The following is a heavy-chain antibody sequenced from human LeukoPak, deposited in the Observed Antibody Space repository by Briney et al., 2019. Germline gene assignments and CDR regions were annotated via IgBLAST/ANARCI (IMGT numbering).Heavy chain of an antibody. CDR1: GFTFTSYA. V-gene: IGHV3-23*01. J-gene: IGHJ4*02. Sequence: SGGALRLSCAASGFTFTSYAMSWVRQAPGKGLEWVSSTSGSGNSTYYADSVKGRFTISRDNSKNTLYLQMNSLRAEDTAVYHCARDGGSYLQPTDYWGQGTLVTVSS. CDR2: TSGSGNST. D-gene: IGHD1-26*01. CDR3: ARDGGSYLQPTDY.